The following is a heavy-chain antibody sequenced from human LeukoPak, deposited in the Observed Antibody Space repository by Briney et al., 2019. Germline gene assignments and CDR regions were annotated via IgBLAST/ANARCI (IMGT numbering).Heavy chain of an antibody. Sequence: GGSLRLTCAVSGITLSNYGMSWVRQAPGKGLEWVAGISGSAGGTYYADSVKGRFTISRDNAKKTLYLQLNNLRAEDAAVCFCAKRGVVIRVILVGFYKEAYYFDSWGQGALVTVSS. CDR3: AKRGVVIRVILVGFYKEAYYFDS. V-gene: IGHV3-23*01. CDR1: GITLSNYG. CDR2: ISGSAGGT. J-gene: IGHJ4*02. D-gene: IGHD3-22*01.